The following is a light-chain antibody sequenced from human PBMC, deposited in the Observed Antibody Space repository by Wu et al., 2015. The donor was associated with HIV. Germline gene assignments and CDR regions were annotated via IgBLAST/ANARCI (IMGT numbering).Light chain of an antibody. Sequence: DIRMTQSPSSLSASVGDRVTITCRASQSISNYLNWYQQKPGKAPKLLIYATSTLQSGVPSRFSGSGSGTEFSLTISSLLPEDFATYYCQQFKGFPLAFGGGTKVEIK. V-gene: IGKV1-39*01. CDR1: QSISNY. CDR3: QQFKGFPLA. CDR2: ATS. J-gene: IGKJ4*01.